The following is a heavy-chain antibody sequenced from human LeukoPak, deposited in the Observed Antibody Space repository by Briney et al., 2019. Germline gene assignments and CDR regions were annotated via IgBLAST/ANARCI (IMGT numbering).Heavy chain of an antibody. CDR2: ISAYNGNT. V-gene: IGHV1-18*01. CDR3: ARESEGGGYDYDDYYYGMDV. Sequence: GASVKVSCKASGYTFTSYGISWVRQAPGQGLEWMGWISAYNGNTNYAQKLQGRVTMTTDTSTSTAYMELRSLRSDDTAVYYCARESEGGGYDYDDYYYGMDVWGQGTTVTVSS. J-gene: IGHJ6*02. CDR1: GYTFTSYG. D-gene: IGHD5-12*01.